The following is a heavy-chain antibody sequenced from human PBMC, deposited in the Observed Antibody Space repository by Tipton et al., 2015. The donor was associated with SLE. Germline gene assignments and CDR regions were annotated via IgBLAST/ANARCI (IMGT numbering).Heavy chain of an antibody. D-gene: IGHD6-13*01. V-gene: IGHV4-61*01. CDR3: ARKSSSRNYYYGMDV. CDR1: GYSISSGYY. J-gene: IGHJ6*04. Sequence: TLSLTCAVSGYSISSGYYWGWIRQPPGKGLEWIGYIYYSGSTNYNPSLKSRVTISVDTSRSQFSLTLSSVTAADTAVYYCARKSSSRNYYYGMDVWGKGTTVTVSS. CDR2: IYYSGST.